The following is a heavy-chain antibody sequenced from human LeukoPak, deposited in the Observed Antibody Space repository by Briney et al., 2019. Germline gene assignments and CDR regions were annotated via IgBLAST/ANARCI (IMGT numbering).Heavy chain of an antibody. D-gene: IGHD2-2*01. J-gene: IGHJ6*02. CDR3: TREVDYYYYGMDV. CDR1: GGSISSGGYY. Sequence: SETLSLTCTVSGGSISSGGYYWSWIRQHPGKGLEWIGYIYYSGSTYYNPSLKSRVTISVDTSKNQFSLKLSSVTAADTAVYYCTREVDYYYYGMDVWGQGTTVTVSS. CDR2: IYYSGST. V-gene: IGHV4-31*03.